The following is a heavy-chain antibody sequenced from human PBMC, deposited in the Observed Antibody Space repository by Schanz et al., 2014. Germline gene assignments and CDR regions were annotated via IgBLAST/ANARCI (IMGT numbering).Heavy chain of an antibody. D-gene: IGHD5-18*01. V-gene: IGHV1-69*04. CDR1: GYTFTSYG. Sequence: QVQLVQSGAEVKKPGASVKVSCKASGYTFTSYGITWVRQAPGQGLEWMGRIIPILGIATYAQKFQGRLTITADKSTSTASMELSSLRSEDTAVYYCARGPSQGYSYGHNIGAYYYGMDVWGQGTTVTVSS. CDR3: ARGPSQGYSYGHNIGAYYYGMDV. J-gene: IGHJ6*02. CDR2: IIPILGIA.